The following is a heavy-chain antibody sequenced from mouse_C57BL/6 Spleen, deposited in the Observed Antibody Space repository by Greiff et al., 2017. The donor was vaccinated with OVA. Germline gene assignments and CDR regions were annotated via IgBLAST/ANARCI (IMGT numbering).Heavy chain of an antibody. D-gene: IGHD1-1*01. CDR3: VKGTTDYFDY. CDR1: GFTFTDYY. J-gene: IGHJ2*01. V-gene: IGHV7-4*01. Sequence: EVQRVESGGGLVQPGASLRLSCAASGFTFTDYYMSWVRQPPGKAPEWLALFRNTANGYTTEYTASVMGRFTISRDNSQNILYLQMNTLRAEDSATYYCVKGTTDYFDYWGQGTTLTVSS. CDR2: FRNTANGYTT.